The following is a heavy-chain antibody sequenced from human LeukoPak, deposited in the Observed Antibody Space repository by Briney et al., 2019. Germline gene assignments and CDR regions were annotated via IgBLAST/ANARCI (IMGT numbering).Heavy chain of an antibody. CDR1: GFTFNNYA. J-gene: IGHJ4*02. CDR3: ARDPPSSGWSFDY. V-gene: IGHV3-23*01. CDR2: VSGRDT. D-gene: IGHD6-19*01. Sequence: GGSLRLSCAASGFTFNNYAMSWVRQAPGKGLEWVSVVSGRDTYYADSVKGRFTISRDNPKNTVFLQMNTLRVEDTAVYFCARDPPSSGWSFDYWGQGTLVTVSS.